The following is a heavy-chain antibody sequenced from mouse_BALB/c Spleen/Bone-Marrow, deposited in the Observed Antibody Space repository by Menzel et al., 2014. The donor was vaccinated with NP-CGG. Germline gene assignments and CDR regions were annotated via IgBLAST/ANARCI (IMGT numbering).Heavy chain of an antibody. V-gene: IGHV2-9-2*01. CDR2: TWTGGGT. Sequence: QVQLKESGPGLVAPSQSLSITCTVSGFSLTSYDISWIRQPPGKGLEWLGVTWTGGGTNYNSAFMSRLSISKDNSKSQVFLKMNSLQTDDTAIYYCVRDPGFPYAMDYWGQGTSVTVSS. CDR1: GFSLTSYD. CDR3: VRDPGFPYAMDY. J-gene: IGHJ4*01.